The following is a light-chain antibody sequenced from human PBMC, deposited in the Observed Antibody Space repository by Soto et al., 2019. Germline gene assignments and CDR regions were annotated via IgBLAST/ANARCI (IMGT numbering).Light chain of an antibody. J-gene: IGKJ5*01. CDR2: AAS. V-gene: IGKV1-12*01. CDR3: QQHGRSPIT. Sequence: DSKSAVSPTSLCSCFFLIMSKTCLARQGISSWLAWHQQKPGKAPKLLYYAASSLQSGVPSRFSGSGSKTPFNLTISTLHPQYSAVYYYQQHGRSPITFGQGTRLEIK. CDR1: QGISSW.